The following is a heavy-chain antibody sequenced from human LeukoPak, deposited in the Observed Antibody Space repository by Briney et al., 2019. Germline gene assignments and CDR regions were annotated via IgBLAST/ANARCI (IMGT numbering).Heavy chain of an antibody. Sequence: GGSLRLSCAASGFTFSSYAMSWVRQAPGKGLEWVSAISGSGGSTYYADSVKGRFTISRDNSKNTLYLQMNSLRAEDTAVYYCAKDEGANYDFWSGYPPTYYFDYWGQGTLVTVSS. J-gene: IGHJ4*02. CDR3: AKDEGANYDFWSGYPPTYYFDY. CDR1: GFTFSSYA. D-gene: IGHD3-3*01. V-gene: IGHV3-23*01. CDR2: ISGSGGST.